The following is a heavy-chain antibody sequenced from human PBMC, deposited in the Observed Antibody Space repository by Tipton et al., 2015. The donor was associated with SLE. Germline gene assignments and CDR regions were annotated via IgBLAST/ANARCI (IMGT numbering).Heavy chain of an antibody. CDR3: ARDTYYDLWSGYRSYYYYTDV. D-gene: IGHD3-3*01. J-gene: IGHJ6*03. Sequence: SLRLSCAASRFTFSTYWMSWLRLAPGRGLEWVATIKQDGNEKYYMDSAKGRFTVSRDNARSSLFLQMNSLRVEDTAVYYCARDTYYDLWSGYRSYYYYTDVWGKGTTVTVSS. CDR2: IKQDGNEK. V-gene: IGHV3-7*01. CDR1: RFTFSTYW.